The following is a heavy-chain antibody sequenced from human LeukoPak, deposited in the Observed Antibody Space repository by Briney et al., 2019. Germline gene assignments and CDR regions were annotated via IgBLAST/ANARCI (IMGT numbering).Heavy chain of an antibody. CDR1: GGSISNYY. D-gene: IGHD4/OR15-4a*01. Sequence: SETLSLTCTVSGGSISNYYWSWIRQPAGKGLEWIGRVYNGGSTNYNPSLKSRVTMSVGTSKNQFSLKLRSVTAADTAVYYCAGVANYRSGERLDYWGQGTLVTVSS. J-gene: IGHJ4*02. CDR3: AGVANYRSGERLDY. V-gene: IGHV4-4*07. CDR2: VYNGGST.